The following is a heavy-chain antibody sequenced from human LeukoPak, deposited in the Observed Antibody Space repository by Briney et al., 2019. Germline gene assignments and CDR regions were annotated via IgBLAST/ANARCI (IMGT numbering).Heavy chain of an antibody. D-gene: IGHD6-19*01. J-gene: IGHJ5*02. Sequence: SGTLSLTCAVSGGSISGSNWWTWVRQPPGKGLEWIGEIYHSGSTNYNPSLKSRVTISVDKSKNQFSLRLSSVTAADTAMYYCARDFAYSSGWGYNWFDPWGQGTLVTVSS. CDR1: GGSISGSNW. CDR3: ARDFAYSSGWGYNWFDP. V-gene: IGHV4-4*02. CDR2: IYHSGST.